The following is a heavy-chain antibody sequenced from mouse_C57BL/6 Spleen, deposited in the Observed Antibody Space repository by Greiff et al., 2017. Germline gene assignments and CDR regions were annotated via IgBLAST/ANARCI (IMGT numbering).Heavy chain of an antibody. V-gene: IGHV1-52*01. CDR2: IDPSDSET. Sequence: QVHVKQPGAELVRPGSSVKLSCKASGYTFTSYWMHWVKQRPIQGLEWIGNIDPSDSETHYNQKFKDKATLTVDKSSSTAYMQLSSLTSEDSAVYYCARPFHYYGSSYGYFDVWGTGTTVTVSS. CDR3: ARPFHYYGSSYGYFDV. J-gene: IGHJ1*03. D-gene: IGHD1-1*01. CDR1: GYTFTSYW.